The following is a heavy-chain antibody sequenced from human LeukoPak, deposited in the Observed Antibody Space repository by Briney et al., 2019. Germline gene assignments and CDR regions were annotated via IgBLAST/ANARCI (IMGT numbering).Heavy chain of an antibody. Sequence: SETLSLTCAVYGGSFSGYYWSWIRQPPGKGLEWIGEINHSGSTNYNPSLKSRVTISVDTSKNQFSLKLSPVTAADTAVYYCKESSGWYDYWGQGTLVTVSS. CDR2: INHSGST. D-gene: IGHD6-19*01. CDR3: KESSGWYDY. J-gene: IGHJ4*02. V-gene: IGHV4-34*01. CDR1: GGSFSGYY.